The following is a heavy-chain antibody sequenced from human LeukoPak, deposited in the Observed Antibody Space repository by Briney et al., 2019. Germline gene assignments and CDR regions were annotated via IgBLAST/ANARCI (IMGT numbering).Heavy chain of an antibody. CDR2: ISGSGGST. CDR3: AKVRHDAKSSYFDY. D-gene: IGHD1-1*01. CDR1: GFTFSSYA. Sequence: GRSLTLSCAVSGFTFSSYAMSWVRQAPGKGLEWVSAISGSGGSTYYEDSVKGRYTISRDNSKNTLYVQMNSLRAEDRAVYYCAKVRHDAKSSYFDYWGQGTLVTVSS. J-gene: IGHJ4*02. V-gene: IGHV3-23*02.